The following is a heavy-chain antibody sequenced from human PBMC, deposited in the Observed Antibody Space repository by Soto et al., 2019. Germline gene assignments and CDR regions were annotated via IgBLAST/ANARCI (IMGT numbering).Heavy chain of an antibody. J-gene: IGHJ1*01. CDR3: AISMIVGRYFHH. CDR1: GYTFTSYI. CDR2: INAGNGNT. D-gene: IGHD3-22*01. V-gene: IGHV1-3*01. Sequence: ASVKVSCKASGYTFTSYIMHWVRQAPGQRLEWMGWINAGNGNTKYSQKFQGRVTITRDTSASTAYMELSSLRSEDTAVYYCAISMIVGRYFHHWGQGTLVTVSS.